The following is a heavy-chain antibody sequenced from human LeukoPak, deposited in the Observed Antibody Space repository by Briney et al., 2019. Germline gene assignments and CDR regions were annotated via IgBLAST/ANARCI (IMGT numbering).Heavy chain of an antibody. D-gene: IGHD3-22*01. V-gene: IGHV1-18*01. CDR3: ARDRGNVVVILDY. Sequence: GASVKVSCKAFGYTFSTYGITWVRQAPGQGLEWMGWISGYNGNANYAQKFQGRVTMTTDTSTRTAYMELRGLRSDDTAVYYCARDRGNVVVILDYWGQGTLVTVSS. CDR2: ISGYNGNA. J-gene: IGHJ4*02. CDR1: GYTFSTYG.